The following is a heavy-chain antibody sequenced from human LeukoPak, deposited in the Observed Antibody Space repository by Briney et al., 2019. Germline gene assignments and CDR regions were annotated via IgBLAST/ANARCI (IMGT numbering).Heavy chain of an antibody. CDR1: GFTFSNFA. V-gene: IGHV3-30*04. J-gene: IGHJ6*03. CDR2: VSYDGSYK. Sequence: PGRSLRLSCAATGFTFSNFAMHWVRQAPGKGLEWVAVVSYDGSYKYYADSVKGRFSISRDSSKNILYLQMNSLRAEDTAVYYCAKDRCSNGVGCYYYYMDVWGKGTTVTISS. CDR3: AKDRCSNGVGCYYYYMDV. D-gene: IGHD2-8*01.